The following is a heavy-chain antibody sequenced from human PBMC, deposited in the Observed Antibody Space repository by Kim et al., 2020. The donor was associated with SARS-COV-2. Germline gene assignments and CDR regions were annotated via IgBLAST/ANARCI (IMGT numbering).Heavy chain of an antibody. CDR1: GFTFSSYG. J-gene: IGHJ5*02. CDR3: ARGLGTYYYDSSCLIS. Sequence: GGSLRLSCAASGFTFSSYGMHWVRQAPGKGLEWVAVIWYDGSNKYYADSVKGRFTISRDNSKNTLYLQMNSLRAEDTAVYYCARGLGTYYYDSSCLISWGQGTLVTVSS. D-gene: IGHD3-22*01. CDR2: IWYDGSNK. V-gene: IGHV3-33*01.